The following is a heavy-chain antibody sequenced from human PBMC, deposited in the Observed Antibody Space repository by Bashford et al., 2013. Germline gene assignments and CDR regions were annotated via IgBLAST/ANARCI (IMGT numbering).Heavy chain of an antibody. V-gene: IGHV1-8*01. CDR3: ACGSDF. J-gene: IGHJ4*02. CDR2: INTRTGDV. CDR1: GYTFTSYD. Sequence: ASVKVSCKASGYTFTSYDINWVRQATGQGLDWMGLINTRTGDVHYAQKFLGRVTMTRDTSVTTAYMELTSLISDDTATYYCACGSDFWGQGTLVTVSS.